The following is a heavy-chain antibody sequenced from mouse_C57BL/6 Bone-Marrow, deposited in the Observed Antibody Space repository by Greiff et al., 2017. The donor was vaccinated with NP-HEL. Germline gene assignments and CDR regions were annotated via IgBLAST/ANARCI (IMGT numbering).Heavy chain of an antibody. D-gene: IGHD1-1*01. CDR1: GFTFSDYY. CDR2: INYDGSST. V-gene: IGHV5-16*01. Sequence: EVQVVESEGGLVQPGSSMKLSCTASGFTFSDYYMAWVRQVPEKGLEWVANINYDGSSTYYLDSLKSRFIISRDNAKNILYLQMISLKSEDTATYYCARDIYGSSYWYFDVWGTGTTVTVSS. J-gene: IGHJ1*03. CDR3: ARDIYGSSYWYFDV.